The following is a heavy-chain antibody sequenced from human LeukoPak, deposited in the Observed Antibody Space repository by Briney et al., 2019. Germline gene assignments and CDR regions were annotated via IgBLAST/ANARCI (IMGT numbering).Heavy chain of an antibody. J-gene: IGHJ4*02. CDR1: GFTFSNAW. CDR3: AKDRGYNNGGGSDY. Sequence: QAGGSLRLSCAASGFTFSNAWMSWVRQAPGKGLQWVAFIRNDGGAKYYADSVKGRFTISRDNSKNTLYLQMNSLRNEDTAMYYCAKDRGYNNGGGSDYWGQGTLVTVSS. D-gene: IGHD6-19*01. CDR2: IRNDGGAK. V-gene: IGHV3-30*02.